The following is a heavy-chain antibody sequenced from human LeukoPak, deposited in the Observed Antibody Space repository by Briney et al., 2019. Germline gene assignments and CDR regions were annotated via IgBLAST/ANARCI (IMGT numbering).Heavy chain of an antibody. CDR1: GYTLTELS. Sequence: ASVTVSCKVSGYTLTELSMHWVRQAPGKELEWIGDFDPEDGKIIYAQKFQGRVTMTEDTSTDTAYMELSSLRSEDTAVYYCATKAAGAAVMRGYYYYGMDVWGQGTTVTVSS. J-gene: IGHJ6*02. D-gene: IGHD6-13*01. CDR2: FDPEDGKI. CDR3: ATKAAGAAVMRGYYYYGMDV. V-gene: IGHV1-24*01.